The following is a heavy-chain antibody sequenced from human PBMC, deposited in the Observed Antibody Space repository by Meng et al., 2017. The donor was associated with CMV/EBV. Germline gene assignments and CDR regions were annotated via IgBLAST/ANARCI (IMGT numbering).Heavy chain of an antibody. CDR2: ISAYNGNT. CDR1: GYTFTSYG. D-gene: IGHD3-10*01. CDR3: ARSPPGAILYYFDY. J-gene: IGHJ4*02. V-gene: IGHV1-18*01. Sequence: KASGYTFTSYGSSWVRQAHGQGLEWMGWISAYNGNTNYAQKLQGRVTMTTDTSTSTAYMELRSLRSDDTAVYYCARSPPGAILYYFDYWGQGTLVTVSS.